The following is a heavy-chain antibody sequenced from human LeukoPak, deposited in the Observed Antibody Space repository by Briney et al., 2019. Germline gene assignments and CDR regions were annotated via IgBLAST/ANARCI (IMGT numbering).Heavy chain of an antibody. Sequence: SETLSLTCAVSGYSISSGYYWGWIRQPPGKGLEWIGSIYHSGSTYYNPSLKSRVTISVDTSKNQFSLKLSSVTAADTAVYYCARDKLLSYYFDYWGQGTLVTVSS. CDR2: IYHSGST. D-gene: IGHD2-2*01. V-gene: IGHV4-38-2*02. J-gene: IGHJ4*02. CDR3: ARDKLLSYYFDY. CDR1: GYSISSGYY.